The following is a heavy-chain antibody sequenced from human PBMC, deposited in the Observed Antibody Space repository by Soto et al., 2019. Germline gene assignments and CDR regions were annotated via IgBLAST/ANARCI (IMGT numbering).Heavy chain of an antibody. CDR3: ARDLLVLEWLPVGMDV. Sequence: ASVKVSCKASGYTFTSYGISWVRQAPGQGLEWMGWISAYNGNTNYAQKLQGRVTMTTDTSTSTAYMELRSLRSDDTAVYYCARDLLVLEWLPVGMDVWGQGTTVTVSS. CDR1: GYTFTSYG. J-gene: IGHJ6*02. D-gene: IGHD3-3*01. CDR2: ISAYNGNT. V-gene: IGHV1-18*04.